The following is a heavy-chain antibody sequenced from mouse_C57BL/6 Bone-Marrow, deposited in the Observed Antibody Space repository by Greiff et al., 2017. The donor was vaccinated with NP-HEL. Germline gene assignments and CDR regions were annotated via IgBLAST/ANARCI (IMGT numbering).Heavy chain of an antibody. Sequence: QVQLQQSGPGLVQPSQSLSITCTVSGFSLTSYGVHWVRQSPGKGLEWLGVIWRGGSTDYNAAFMSRLSITKDNSKSQVFFKMNSLQADDTAIYYCAKNYYDYPNYYAMDYWGQGTSVTVSS. D-gene: IGHD2-4*01. CDR1: GFSLTSYG. J-gene: IGHJ4*01. CDR3: AKNYYDYPNYYAMDY. CDR2: IWRGGST. V-gene: IGHV2-5*01.